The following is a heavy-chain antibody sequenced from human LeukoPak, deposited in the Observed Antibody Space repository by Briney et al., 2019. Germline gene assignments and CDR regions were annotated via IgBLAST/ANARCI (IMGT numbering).Heavy chain of an antibody. J-gene: IGHJ4*02. V-gene: IGHV3-21*06. Sequence: GGSLRLSCAASGFTFSSYSMNWVRQAPGKGLEWVSSISSSSSYIYYADSVKGRFTISRDNAKNSLYLQMNSLRAEDTAVYYRARDRSTNSYAEYFFDYWGQGTLVTVSS. CDR2: ISSSSSYI. CDR3: ARDRSTNSYAEYFFDY. CDR1: GFTFSSYS. D-gene: IGHD5-18*01.